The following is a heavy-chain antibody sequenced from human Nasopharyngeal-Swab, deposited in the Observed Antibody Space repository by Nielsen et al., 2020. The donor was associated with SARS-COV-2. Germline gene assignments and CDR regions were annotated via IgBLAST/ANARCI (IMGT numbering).Heavy chain of an antibody. Sequence: LSLTCAASGFPFSIYSMNWVRQAPGKGLEWVSSISSSNNYIYYGDSVKGRFTISRDNTKKSLYLQMNSLRAEDTAVYYCARLGTESYHYYSLDVWGQGTTVTVSS. CDR2: ISSSNNYI. D-gene: IGHD1-1*01. J-gene: IGHJ6*02. V-gene: IGHV3-21*01. CDR1: GFPFSIYS. CDR3: ARLGTESYHYYSLDV.